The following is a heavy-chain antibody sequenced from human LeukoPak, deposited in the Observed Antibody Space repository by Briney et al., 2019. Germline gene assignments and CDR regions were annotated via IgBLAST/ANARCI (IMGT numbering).Heavy chain of an antibody. D-gene: IGHD3-10*01. J-gene: IGHJ5*02. V-gene: IGHV5-51*01. Sequence: GASLKISCKGSGYSFTNYWIGWVRPMPGKGLDWMGVIYPGDFDTRYSPSFQGQITISAHKSISTAYLQWSSLKASDTAIYYCARRGDREWFDPWGQGTLVTVSS. CDR2: IYPGDFDT. CDR1: GYSFTNYW. CDR3: ARRGDREWFDP.